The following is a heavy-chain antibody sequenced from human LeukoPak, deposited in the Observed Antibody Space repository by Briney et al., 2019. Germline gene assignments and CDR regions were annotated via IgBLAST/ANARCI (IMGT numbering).Heavy chain of an antibody. CDR1: GFTFSSDS. J-gene: IGHJ4*02. CDR3: ARDWGIGYDSSVGTDY. CDR2: ISSSSSYI. D-gene: IGHD3-22*01. Sequence: GGSLRLSCAASGFTFSSDSMNWVRQAPGKGLEWVSSISSSSSYIYYADSVKGRFTISRDNAKNSLYLQMNSLRAEDTAVYYCARDWGIGYDSSVGTDYWGQGTLVTVSS. V-gene: IGHV3-21*01.